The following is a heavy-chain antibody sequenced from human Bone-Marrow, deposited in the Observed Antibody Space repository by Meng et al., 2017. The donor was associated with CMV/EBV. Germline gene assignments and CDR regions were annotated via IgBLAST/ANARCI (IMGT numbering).Heavy chain of an antibody. J-gene: IGHJ4*02. CDR3: ATGWIPDY. Sequence: ASVKVSCKTSGYNFRHYGISWVRQAPGQGFEWMGWINPKNGDTNLAEKFQGRITLTRVTSISTAYMELRGLRSDDTAVYFCATGWIPDYWGQGTLVTVSS. CDR2: INPKNGDT. D-gene: IGHD1-1*01. CDR1: GYNFRHYG. V-gene: IGHV1-2*02.